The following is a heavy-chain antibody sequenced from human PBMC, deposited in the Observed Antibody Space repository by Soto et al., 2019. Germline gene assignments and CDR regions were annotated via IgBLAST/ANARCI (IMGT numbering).Heavy chain of an antibody. Sequence: APRKLSCKVSGYSITEISMHWLPQAPVNGLEWMGGFDPEDGETIYAQKFQGRVPMSEDTSTHTAYMELSSLTSDDTAVYFCATGFQGYPFGDGGHYWGQGTLGTACS. V-gene: IGHV1-24*01. D-gene: IGHD2-21*02. J-gene: IGHJ4*02. CDR2: FDPEDGET. CDR3: ATGFQGYPFGDGGHY. CDR1: GYSITEIS.